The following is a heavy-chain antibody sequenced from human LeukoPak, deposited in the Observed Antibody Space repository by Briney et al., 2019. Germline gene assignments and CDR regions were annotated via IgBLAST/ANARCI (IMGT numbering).Heavy chain of an antibody. CDR3: AREGSSGYWGAFDI. Sequence: ASVKVSCKASGYTFTTYFIHWVRQAPGQGLEWMGIINPSGGSTSYAQKFQGRITMTRDTSTSTVYMELSSLRSEDTAVYYCAREGSSGYWGAFDIWGQGTMVTVSS. CDR2: INPSGGST. J-gene: IGHJ3*02. V-gene: IGHV1-46*01. CDR1: GYTFTTYF. D-gene: IGHD3-22*01.